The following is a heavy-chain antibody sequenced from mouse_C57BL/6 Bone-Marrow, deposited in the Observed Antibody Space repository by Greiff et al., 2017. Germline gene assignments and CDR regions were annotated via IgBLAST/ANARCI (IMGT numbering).Heavy chain of an antibody. V-gene: IGHV1-7*01. Sequence: VHLVESGAELAKPGASVKLSCKASGYTFTSYWMHWVKQRPGQGLEWIGYINPSSGYTKYNQKFKDKATLTADKSSSTAYMQLSSLTSEDSAVYYCARFLRPRYAMDYWGQGTSVTVSS. CDR2: INPSSGYT. D-gene: IGHD1-1*01. J-gene: IGHJ4*01. CDR1: GYTFTSYW. CDR3: ARFLRPRYAMDY.